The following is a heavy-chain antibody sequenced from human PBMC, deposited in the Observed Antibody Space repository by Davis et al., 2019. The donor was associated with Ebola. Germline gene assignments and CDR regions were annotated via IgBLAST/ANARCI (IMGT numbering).Heavy chain of an antibody. D-gene: IGHD3-22*01. V-gene: IGHV3-21*01. J-gene: IGHJ3*02. CDR2: ISSSSYYI. CDR1: GFIFRSYV. Sequence: GESLKISCAASGFIFRSYVMNWVRQAPGKGLEWVSSISSSSYYIYYADSLKGRFTISRDNAKKSLYLQVDSLRAEETAVYHCARGCYHDSSGYSHEAFDIWGQGTMVTVSS. CDR3: ARGCYHDSSGYSHEAFDI.